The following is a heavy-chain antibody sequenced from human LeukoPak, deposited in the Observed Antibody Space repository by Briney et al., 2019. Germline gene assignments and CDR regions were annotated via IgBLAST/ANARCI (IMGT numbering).Heavy chain of an antibody. D-gene: IGHD3-22*01. CDR3: ATLSHDSSGYYFDY. CDR1: GYTFTGYY. J-gene: IGHJ4*02. V-gene: IGHV1-2*06. CDR2: INPNSGGT. Sequence: ASVKVSCKASGYTFTGYYMHWVRQAPREGLEWMGRINPNSGGTKYAQKFQGRVTMTRDTSISTAYMELSRLRSDDTAVYYCATLSHDSSGYYFDYWGQGTLVTVSS.